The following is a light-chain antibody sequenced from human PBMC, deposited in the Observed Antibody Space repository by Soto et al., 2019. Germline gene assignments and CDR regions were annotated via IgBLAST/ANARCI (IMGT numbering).Light chain of an antibody. V-gene: IGLV2-14*01. Sequence: QSVLTQPASVSGSPGQSITISCTGTSSDVGGYNYVSWYQQHPDKAPKLMIYDVSNRPSGVSNRFSGSKSGNTASLTISELQAEDEADYYCSSYTSSSTLVLGGGTKVTVL. CDR3: SSYTSSSTLV. CDR1: SSDVGGYNY. J-gene: IGLJ2*01. CDR2: DVS.